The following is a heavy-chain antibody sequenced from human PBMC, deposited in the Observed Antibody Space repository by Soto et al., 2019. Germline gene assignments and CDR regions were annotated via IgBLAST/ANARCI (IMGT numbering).Heavy chain of an antibody. J-gene: IGHJ4*02. Sequence: QLQLQESGPGLVKPSETLSLTCTVSGGSISSSSYYWGWIRQPPGKGLEWIGSIYYSGSTYYNPSLKSRVTISVDTSKNQFSLKLSSVTAADTAVYYCARHGISVYFPPNYWGQGTLVTVSS. CDR2: IYYSGST. D-gene: IGHD1-20*01. CDR3: ARHGISVYFPPNY. CDR1: GGSISSSSYY. V-gene: IGHV4-39*01.